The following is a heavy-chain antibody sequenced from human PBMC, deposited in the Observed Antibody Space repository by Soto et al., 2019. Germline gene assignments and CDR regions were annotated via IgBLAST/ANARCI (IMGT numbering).Heavy chain of an antibody. CDR3: ATGYGSGSYSRDNYYYYYYMDV. J-gene: IGHJ6*03. CDR1: VYTLTELS. Sequence: ASVKVSCKVSVYTLTELSMHWVRQAPGKGLEWMGGFDPEDGETIYAQKFQGRVTMTEDTSTDTAYMELSSLRSEDTAVYYCATGYGSGSYSRDNYYYYYYMDVWGKGTTVTVSS. CDR2: FDPEDGET. D-gene: IGHD3-10*01. V-gene: IGHV1-24*01.